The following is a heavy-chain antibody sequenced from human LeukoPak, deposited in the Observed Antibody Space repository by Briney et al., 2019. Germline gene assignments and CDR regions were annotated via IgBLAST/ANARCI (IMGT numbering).Heavy chain of an antibody. CDR1: GGSISSYY. Sequence: PSETLSLTCTVSGGSISSYYWSWIRQPPGKGLEWIGYIYYSGSTNYNPPLKSRVTISVDTSKNQFSLKLSSVTAADTAVYYCARYYVAGGYYFDYWGQGTLVTVSS. CDR3: ARYYVAGGYYFDY. CDR2: IYYSGST. D-gene: IGHD1-26*01. J-gene: IGHJ4*02. V-gene: IGHV4-59*01.